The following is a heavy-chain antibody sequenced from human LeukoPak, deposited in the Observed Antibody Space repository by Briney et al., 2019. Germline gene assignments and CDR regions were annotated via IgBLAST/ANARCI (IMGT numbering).Heavy chain of an antibody. D-gene: IGHD7-27*01. J-gene: IGHJ4*02. CDR2: VSGSGAST. Sequence: GGSLRLSCAGSGFSFSGNVMSWVRQAPGKGLEWVSGVSGSGASTYYAKSVKGRFAISRDNSKNTLYLQMNSLRAEDTAVYYCARANWGSGDDYWGQGTLVTVSS. V-gene: IGHV3-23*01. CDR1: GFSFSGNV. CDR3: ARANWGSGDDY.